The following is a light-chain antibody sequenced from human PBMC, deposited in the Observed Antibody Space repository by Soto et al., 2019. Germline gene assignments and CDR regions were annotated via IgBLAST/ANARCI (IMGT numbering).Light chain of an antibody. J-gene: IGKJ4*01. CDR1: QSVGTY. Sequence: DIQMAPSPSPPSASGGDRVTHTCRASQSVGTYLSWYQQKEGKAPKLLINVASTLQSGVPSRFSGSGSGTDFTLAISSLQPEDFATYYCQQSSSTPQTFGGGTKVDI. CDR2: VAS. V-gene: IGKV1-39*01. CDR3: QQSSSTPQT.